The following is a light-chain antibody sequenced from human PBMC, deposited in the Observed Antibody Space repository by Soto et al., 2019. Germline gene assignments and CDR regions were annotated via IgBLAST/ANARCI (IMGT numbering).Light chain of an antibody. CDR3: SSYTSSSTLYV. CDR2: EVS. V-gene: IGLV2-14*01. CDR1: SSDVGGYNY. Sequence: QSALTQPASVSGSPGQSITISCTGTSSDVGGYNYVSWYQQHPGKAPKLMIYEVSNRPSGVSNRFSGSKSGNTASLTISGLQAEAEADYYCSSYTSSSTLYVFGTGTHLTVL. J-gene: IGLJ1*01.